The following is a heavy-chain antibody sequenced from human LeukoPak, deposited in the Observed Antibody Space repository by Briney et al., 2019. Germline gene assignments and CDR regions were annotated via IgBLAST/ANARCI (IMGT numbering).Heavy chain of an antibody. CDR3: ARYRHLGY. CDR2: INQNGGEK. J-gene: IGHJ4*02. V-gene: IGHV3-7*01. CDR1: GFTFSTYW. Sequence: GGSLRLSCSASGFTFSTYWMSWVRQAPGKGLEWVANINQNGGEKYYVDSVKGRFTISRDNGKNSLYLQMNSLRAEDTAVYYCARYRHLGYWGQGTLVTVSS.